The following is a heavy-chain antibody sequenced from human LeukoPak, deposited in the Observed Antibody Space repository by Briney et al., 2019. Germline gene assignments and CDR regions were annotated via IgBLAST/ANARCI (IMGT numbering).Heavy chain of an antibody. Sequence: SETLSLTCTVPGGSISSSSYYWGWIRQPPGKGLEWIGSIYYSGSTYYNPSLKSRVTISVDTSKNQFSLKLSSVTAADTAVYYCARAGPVVPAAIYFDYWGQGTLVTVSS. CDR2: IYYSGST. D-gene: IGHD2-2*01. CDR3: ARAGPVVPAAIYFDY. CDR1: GGSISSSSYY. J-gene: IGHJ4*02. V-gene: IGHV4-39*01.